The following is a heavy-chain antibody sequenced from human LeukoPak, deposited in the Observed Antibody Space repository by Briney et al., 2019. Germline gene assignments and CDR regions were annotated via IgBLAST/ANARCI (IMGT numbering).Heavy chain of an antibody. V-gene: IGHV3-74*03. CDR2: ISDDGSIT. J-gene: IGHJ6*02. CDR1: GFTFSRDW. D-gene: IGHD2-15*01. CDR3: AKGRSEPYYSYGMDV. Sequence: GGSLRLSCAASGFTFSRDWMHWVRQAPGKGLEWVSRISDDGSITTYADSVQGRFTISRDNSKNTLYLQMNSLRAEDTAVYYCAKGRSEPYYSYGMDVWGQGTTVTVSS.